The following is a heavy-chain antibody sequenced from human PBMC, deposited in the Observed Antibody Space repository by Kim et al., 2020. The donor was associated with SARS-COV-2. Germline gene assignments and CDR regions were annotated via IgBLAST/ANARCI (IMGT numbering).Heavy chain of an antibody. CDR1: GYTFTSYY. J-gene: IGHJ6*02. CDR3: ARELKGFGESPASYYYYYYGMDV. D-gene: IGHD3-10*01. CDR2: INPSGGST. V-gene: IGHV1-46*01. Sequence: ASVKVSCKASGYTFTSYYMHWVRQAPGQGLEWMGIINPSGGSTSYAQKFQGRVTMTRDTSTSTVYMELSSLRSEDTAVYYCARELKGFGESPASYYYYYYGMDVWGQGTTVTVSS.